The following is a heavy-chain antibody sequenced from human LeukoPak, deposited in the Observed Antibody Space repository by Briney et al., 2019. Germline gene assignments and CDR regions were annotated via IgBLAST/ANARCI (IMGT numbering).Heavy chain of an antibody. CDR1: GGTFISYA. J-gene: IGHJ4*02. V-gene: IGHV1-69*13. Sequence: ASVKVSCKASGGTFISYAISWVRQAPGQGLEWMGGIIPIFGTANYAQKFQGRVTITADESTSTAYMELSSLRSEDTAFYYCATHRGYAPIDYWGQGTLVTVSS. CDR2: IIPIFGTA. CDR3: ATHRGYAPIDY. D-gene: IGHD2-8*01.